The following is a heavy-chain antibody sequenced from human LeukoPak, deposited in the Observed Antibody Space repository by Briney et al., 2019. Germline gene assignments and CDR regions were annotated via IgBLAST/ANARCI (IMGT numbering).Heavy chain of an antibody. CDR1: GFTFSSFT. J-gene: IGHJ4*02. Sequence: KTGGSLRLSCAASGFTFSSFTMNWVRQAPGKGLEWVSSISSSGSYIYYADSVKGRFTISRDNAKNSLYLQMNSLRAEDTAVYYCARGWGQTHIDYWGQGTLVTVSS. CDR2: ISSSGSYI. CDR3: ARGWGQTHIDY. V-gene: IGHV3-21*01. D-gene: IGHD2-21*02.